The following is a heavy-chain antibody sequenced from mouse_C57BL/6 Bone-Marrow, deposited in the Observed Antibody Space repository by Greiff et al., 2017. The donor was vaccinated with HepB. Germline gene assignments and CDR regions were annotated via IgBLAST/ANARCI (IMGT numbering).Heavy chain of an antibody. J-gene: IGHJ1*03. Sequence: EVQRVESGGGLVQPKGSLKLSCAASGFTFNTYAMHWVRQAPGKGLEWVARIRSKSSNYATYYADSVKDRFTISRDDSQSMLYLQMNNLKTEDTAMYFCVRDLDYGSRGGYFDVWGTGTTVTVSS. CDR2: IRSKSSNYAT. V-gene: IGHV10-3*01. CDR1: GFTFNTYA. CDR3: VRDLDYGSRGGYFDV. D-gene: IGHD1-1*01.